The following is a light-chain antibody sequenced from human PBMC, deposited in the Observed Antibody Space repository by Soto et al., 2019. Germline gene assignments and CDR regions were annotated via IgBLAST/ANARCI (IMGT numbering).Light chain of an antibody. Sequence: DIEMTQSPSSLSASVGDSVTITCRSSQSIDNYLNWYQQKPGKAPTLLIYAASSLQSGFPSRFSGGGSGTDFTLTISSLQPEYFATYYCQQSYITPWTFGQRTKVEIE. CDR1: QSIDNY. J-gene: IGKJ1*01. CDR3: QQSYITPWT. CDR2: AAS. V-gene: IGKV1-39*01.